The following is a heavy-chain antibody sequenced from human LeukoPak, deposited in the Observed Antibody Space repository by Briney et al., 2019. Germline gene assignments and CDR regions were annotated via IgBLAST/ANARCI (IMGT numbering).Heavy chain of an antibody. Sequence: PGGSLRLSCAASGFTFSSYAMHWVRQAPGKGLEWVAVISYDGSNKYYADSVKGRFTIPRDNSKNTLYLQMNSLRAEDTAVYYCAREPRGYCSSTSCESRYYGMDVWGQGATVTVSS. CDR2: ISYDGSNK. CDR1: GFTFSSYA. J-gene: IGHJ6*02. D-gene: IGHD2-2*01. CDR3: AREPRGYCSSTSCESRYYGMDV. V-gene: IGHV3-30-3*01.